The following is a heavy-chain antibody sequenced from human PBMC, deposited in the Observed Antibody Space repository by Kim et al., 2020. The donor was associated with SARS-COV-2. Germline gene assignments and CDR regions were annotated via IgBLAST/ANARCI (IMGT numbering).Heavy chain of an antibody. CDR2: INHSGST. CDR1: GGSFSGYY. Sequence: SETLSLTCAVYGGSFSGYYWSWIRQPPGKGLEWIGEINHSGSTNYNPSLKSRVTISVDTSKNQFSLKLSSVTAADTAVYYGARFLTRYRAPDGSGSYRRPRWFDPWGQGTLVTVSS. J-gene: IGHJ5*02. CDR3: ARFLTRYRAPDGSGSYRRPRWFDP. V-gene: IGHV4-34*01. D-gene: IGHD3-10*01.